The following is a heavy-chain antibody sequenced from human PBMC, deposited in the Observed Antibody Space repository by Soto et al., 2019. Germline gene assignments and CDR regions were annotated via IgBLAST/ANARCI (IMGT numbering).Heavy chain of an antibody. CDR2: ISGSGGHT. D-gene: IGHD2-8*01. J-gene: IGHJ5*02. CDR3: AKIEMGWFAH. CDR1: GYTFTSYG. V-gene: IGHV3-23*01. Sequence: ASGYTFTSYGISWVRQAPGKGLEWVSTISGSGGHTYYADSVKGRFVVSRDNDKNTVYLHMSSLTGEDTAVYFCAKIEMGWFAHWGQGTQVTVSS.